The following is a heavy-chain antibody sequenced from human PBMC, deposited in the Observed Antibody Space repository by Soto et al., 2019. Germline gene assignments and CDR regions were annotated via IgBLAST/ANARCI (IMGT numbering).Heavy chain of an antibody. CDR1: GGSISSYY. V-gene: IGHV4-59*01. Sequence: PSQTLSLTCTLSGGSISSYYWSWIRQPPGKGLEWIGYIYYSGSTNYNPSLKSRVTISVDTSKNQSSLKLSSVTAADTAVYYCARAYCSGGSCLFDYWGQGTLVTVSS. CDR3: ARAYCSGGSCLFDY. J-gene: IGHJ4*02. D-gene: IGHD2-15*01. CDR2: IYYSGST.